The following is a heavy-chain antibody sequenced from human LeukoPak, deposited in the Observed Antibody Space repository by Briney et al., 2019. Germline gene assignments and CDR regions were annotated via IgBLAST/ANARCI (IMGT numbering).Heavy chain of an antibody. CDR2: IIPIFGTA. D-gene: IGHD2-2*01. Sequence: SVKVSCKASGGTFSSYAISWVRQATGQGLEWMGRIIPIFGTANYAQKFQGRVTITTDESTSTAYMELSSLRSEDTAVYYCASSPPPYCSSTSCYELDYWGQGTLVTVSS. CDR3: ASSPPPYCSSTSCYELDY. J-gene: IGHJ4*02. V-gene: IGHV1-69*05. CDR1: GGTFSSYA.